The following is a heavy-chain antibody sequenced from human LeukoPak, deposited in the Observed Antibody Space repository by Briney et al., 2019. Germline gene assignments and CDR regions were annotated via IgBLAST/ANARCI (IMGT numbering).Heavy chain of an antibody. J-gene: IGHJ5*02. D-gene: IGHD3-3*01. V-gene: IGHV4-30-2*01. Sequence: SQTLSLTCTVSGGSISSGGYYWSWIRQPPGKGLEWIGYIYHSGSTYYNPSLKSRVTISVDRSKNQFSLKLSSVTAADTAVYYCARAYDFWSGYRMAWFDPWGQGTLVTVSS. CDR3: ARAYDFWSGYRMAWFDP. CDR1: GGSISSGGYY. CDR2: IYHSGST.